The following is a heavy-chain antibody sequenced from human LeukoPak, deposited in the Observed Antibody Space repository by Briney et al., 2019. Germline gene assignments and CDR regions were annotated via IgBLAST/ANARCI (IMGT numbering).Heavy chain of an antibody. J-gene: IGHJ4*02. CDR1: GYTFTSYW. CDR3: ARGGPNHGFDY. CDR2: VITNNGDT. V-gene: IGHV1-2*07. D-gene: IGHD1-14*01. Sequence: ASVKVSCKASGYTFTSYWMHWVRQAPGQGLEWMGWVITNNGDTKYAHKYRGRVTMTRDTSINTVYMELSMVTSDDTAMYYCARGGPNHGFDYWGQGILVTVSS.